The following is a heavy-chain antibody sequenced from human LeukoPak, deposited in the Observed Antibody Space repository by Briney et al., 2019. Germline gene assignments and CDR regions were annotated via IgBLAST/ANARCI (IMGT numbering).Heavy chain of an antibody. D-gene: IGHD3-9*01. Sequence: SETLSLTCTVSGGSISSYYWSWIRQPAGKGLEWIGRTYTSGSTNYNPSLKSRVTMSVDTSKNQFSLKLSSVTAADTAVYYCAREGEYRYDILTGYYNVMGWFDPWGQGTLVTVSS. CDR2: TYTSGST. CDR1: GGSISSYY. J-gene: IGHJ5*02. CDR3: AREGEYRYDILTGYYNVMGWFDP. V-gene: IGHV4-4*07.